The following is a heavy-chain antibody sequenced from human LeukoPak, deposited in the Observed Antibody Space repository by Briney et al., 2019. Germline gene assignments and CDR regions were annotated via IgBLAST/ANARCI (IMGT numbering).Heavy chain of an antibody. J-gene: IGHJ4*02. Sequence: PGRSLRLSCAASGFTFSSYGMHWVRQAPGKGLEWVAVISYDGSNEYYADSVKGRFTISRDNSKNTLYLQMNSLRAEDTAVYYCAKDRENSGSYYFDYWGQGTLVTVSS. D-gene: IGHD1-26*01. CDR3: AKDRENSGSYYFDY. CDR2: ISYDGSNE. CDR1: GFTFSSYG. V-gene: IGHV3-30*18.